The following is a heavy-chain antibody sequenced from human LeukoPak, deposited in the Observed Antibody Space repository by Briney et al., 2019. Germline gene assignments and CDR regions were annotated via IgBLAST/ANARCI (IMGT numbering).Heavy chain of an antibody. CDR2: ISGGSGST. D-gene: IGHD3/OR15-3a*01. J-gene: IGHJ4*02. Sequence: PRGSLRLSCAASGFTFSSYAMSWVRQAPGKGLEWVSAISGGSGSTYYADSVKGRFTISRDNSKNTLYLQMNSLRAEDTAVYYCAKDHSFSTPSALAYWGQGTLVTVSS. V-gene: IGHV3-23*01. CDR1: GFTFSSYA. CDR3: AKDHSFSTPSALAY.